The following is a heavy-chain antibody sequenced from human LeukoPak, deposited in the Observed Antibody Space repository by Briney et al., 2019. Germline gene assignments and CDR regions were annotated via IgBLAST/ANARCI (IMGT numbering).Heavy chain of an antibody. CDR1: GGSISSYY. J-gene: IGHJ4*02. Sequence: SETLSLTCAVSGGSISSYYWSWLRQPAGKGLEWIGRIYTSGSTNYNPSLKSRVTMSVDTSKNQFSLKLSSVTAADTAVYYCAREAAGTGLSVFDYWGQGTLVTVSS. CDR2: IYTSGST. CDR3: AREAAGTGLSVFDY. V-gene: IGHV4-4*07. D-gene: IGHD6-13*01.